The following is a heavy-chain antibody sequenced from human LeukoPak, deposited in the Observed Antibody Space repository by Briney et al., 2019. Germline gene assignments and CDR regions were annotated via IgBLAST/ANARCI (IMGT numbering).Heavy chain of an antibody. J-gene: IGHJ4*02. CDR3: ARPNTDAAGFYFDY. V-gene: IGHV1-18*01. Sequence: ASVNVSCKASCYTFTSYGISWVRQAPVQGLEWMGWIDTYGGSTNYAQNLQGRVTVTTDTSTTTVYMELRSLRSDDTAVYYCARPNTDAAGFYFDYWGQGTLVTSSS. CDR1: CYTFTSYG. CDR2: IDTYGGST. D-gene: IGHD6-13*01.